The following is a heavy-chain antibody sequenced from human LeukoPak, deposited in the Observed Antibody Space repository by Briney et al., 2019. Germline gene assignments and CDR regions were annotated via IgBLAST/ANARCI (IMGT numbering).Heavy chain of an antibody. CDR2: IYSGGST. V-gene: IGHV3-53*01. Sequence: GGSLRLSCAASGFTVSSNYMSWVRQAPGKGLEWVSVIYSGGSTYYADSVKGRFTISRDNSKNTLYLQMNSLRAEDTAVYYCASPSEYYDSSGYYSWAFDIWGEGTMVIVSS. CDR1: GFTVSSNY. CDR3: ASPSEYYDSSGYYSWAFDI. J-gene: IGHJ3*02. D-gene: IGHD3-22*01.